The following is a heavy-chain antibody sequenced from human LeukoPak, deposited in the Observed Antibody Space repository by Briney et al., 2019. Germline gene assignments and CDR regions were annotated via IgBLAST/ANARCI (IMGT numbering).Heavy chain of an antibody. CDR3: ARDLLEWLLPNYYYYGMDV. CDR1: GYTFTSYY. D-gene: IGHD3-3*01. V-gene: IGHV1-46*01. J-gene: IGHJ6*02. CDR2: INPSGGST. Sequence: ASVKVSCKASGYTFTSYYMHWVRQAPGQGLEWMGIINPSGGSTSYAQKFQGRVTITADESTSTAYMEPSSLRSEDTAVYYCARDLLEWLLPNYYYYGMDVWGQGTTVTVSS.